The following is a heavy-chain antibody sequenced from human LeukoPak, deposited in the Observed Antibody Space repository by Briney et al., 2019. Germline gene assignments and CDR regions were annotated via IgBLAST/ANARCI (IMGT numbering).Heavy chain of an antibody. V-gene: IGHV4-34*01. CDR2: INHSGST. Sequence: SETLSLTCAVYGGSFSGYYWSWIRQPPGKGLEWIGEINHSGSTNYNPSLKSRVTISVDTSKNQFSLKLSSVTAADTAVYYCARRAYSSSWYVGKNWFDPWGQGTLVTVSS. CDR3: ARRAYSSSWYVGKNWFDP. J-gene: IGHJ5*02. D-gene: IGHD6-13*01. CDR1: GGSFSGYY.